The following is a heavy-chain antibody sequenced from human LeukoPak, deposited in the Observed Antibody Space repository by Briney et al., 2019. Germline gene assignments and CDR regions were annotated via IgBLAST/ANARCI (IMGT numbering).Heavy chain of an antibody. D-gene: IGHD1-1*01. Sequence: SETLSLTCTVSGGSISDYFWSWIRQPPGKGLEWVGYVFYNGSTNYNPSLKSRVTISVDTSKNQFSLKLSSVTAADTAVYYCARVARTTGTTYYFDYWGQGTLVTVSS. V-gene: IGHV4-59*01. CDR2: VFYNGST. CDR3: ARVARTTGTTYYFDY. J-gene: IGHJ4*02. CDR1: GGSISDYF.